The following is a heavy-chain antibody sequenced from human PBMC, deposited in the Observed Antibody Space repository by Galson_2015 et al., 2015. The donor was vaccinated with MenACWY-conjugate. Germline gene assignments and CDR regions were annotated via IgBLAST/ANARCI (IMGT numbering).Heavy chain of an antibody. J-gene: IGHJ4*02. V-gene: IGHV1-18*01. D-gene: IGHD2-15*01. CDR2: ISGYNGNT. CDR3: ARDCSGGGCSYFFDY. CDR1: GYTFARFG. Sequence: SVKVSCKASGYTFARFGITWVRQAPGQGLEWMGWISGYNGNTKYAQKFQDRVTMTTDTSTTTMYMELRSLRSDDTAVYYCARDCSGGGCSYFFDYWGQGTLVTVSS.